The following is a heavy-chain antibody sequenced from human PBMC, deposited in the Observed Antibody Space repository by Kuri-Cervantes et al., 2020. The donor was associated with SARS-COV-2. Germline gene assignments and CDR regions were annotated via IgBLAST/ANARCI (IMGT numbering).Heavy chain of an antibody. CDR3: AKAGGYCSSTSCSQYGIPDY. Sequence: GESLKISCAASGFTFSSYAMSWVRRAPGKGLEWVSAISGSGGSTYYADSVKGRFTISRDNSKNTLYLQMNSLRAEDTAVYYCAKAGGYCSSTSCSQYGIPDYWGQGTLVTVSS. CDR1: GFTFSSYA. D-gene: IGHD2-2*01. V-gene: IGHV3-23*01. J-gene: IGHJ4*02. CDR2: ISGSGGST.